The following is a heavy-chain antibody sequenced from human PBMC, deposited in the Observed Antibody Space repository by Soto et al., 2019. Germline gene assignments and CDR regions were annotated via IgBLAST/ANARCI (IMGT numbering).Heavy chain of an antibody. V-gene: IGHV4-4*02. D-gene: IGHD7-27*01. CDR2: IYDSGNT. J-gene: IGHJ6*02. CDR1: GDSITTYKW. Sequence: SLTCGVSGDSITTYKWWTWVRQTPGKGLEWIGEIYDSGNTRYNPSLKSRVTISKDTSKNELSLKLNSVTVADTAVYYCATCQLGEYYYAMYICGQGTTVTVSS. CDR3: ATCQLGEYYYAMYI.